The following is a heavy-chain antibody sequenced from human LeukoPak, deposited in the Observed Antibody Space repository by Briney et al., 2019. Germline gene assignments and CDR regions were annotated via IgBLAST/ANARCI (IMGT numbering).Heavy chain of an antibody. J-gene: IGHJ4*02. V-gene: IGHV3-23*01. Sequence: GGSLRLSCAASGFTFSSYAMSWVRQAPGKGLEWVSAISGSGGNTYFADSVKGRFTISRDNSKNTLYLQMNSLRAEDTAVYYCARDTVTTFDYWGQGTLVTVSS. CDR3: ARDTVTTFDY. CDR2: ISGSGGNT. CDR1: GFTFSSYA. D-gene: IGHD4-17*01.